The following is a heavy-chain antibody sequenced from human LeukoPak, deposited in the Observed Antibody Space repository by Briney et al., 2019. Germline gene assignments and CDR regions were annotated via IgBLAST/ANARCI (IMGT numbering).Heavy chain of an antibody. Sequence: TGGSLRLSCAASGFTFSSYAMSWVRQAPGKGLEWVSAISGSGGSTYYADSVKGRFPISRDNSKNTLYLQMNSLRAEDTAVYYCAKYEGGKVGATTRYYFDYWGQGTLVTVSS. CDR1: GFTFSSYA. CDR2: ISGSGGST. V-gene: IGHV3-23*01. D-gene: IGHD1-26*01. CDR3: AKYEGGKVGATTRYYFDY. J-gene: IGHJ4*02.